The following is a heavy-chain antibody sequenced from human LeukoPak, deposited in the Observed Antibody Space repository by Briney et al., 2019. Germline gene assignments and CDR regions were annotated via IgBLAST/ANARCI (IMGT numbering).Heavy chain of an antibody. CDR2: INHSGST. Sequence: SETLSLTCAVYGVSFSGYYWSWIRQPPGKGLEWIGEINHSGSTNYNPSLKSRVTISVDTSKNQFSLKLSSVTAADTAVYYCHIYDSSGYSAFDIWGQGTMVTVSS. CDR1: GVSFSGYY. J-gene: IGHJ3*02. V-gene: IGHV4-34*01. D-gene: IGHD3-22*01. CDR3: HIYDSSGYSAFDI.